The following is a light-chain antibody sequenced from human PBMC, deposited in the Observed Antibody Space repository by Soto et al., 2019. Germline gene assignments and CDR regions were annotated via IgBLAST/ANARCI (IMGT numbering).Light chain of an antibody. CDR1: SRDVGGYNY. V-gene: IGLV2-14*01. CDR2: EVN. Sequence: QSALTQPASVSESPGQSITISCTGTSRDVGGYNYVSWYQQHPGKVPKLMIYEVNNRPSGVSNRFSGSKSGNTASLTISGLQAEDEADYYCTSYTSTSTLVFGGGTKLTVL. J-gene: IGLJ3*02. CDR3: TSYTSTSTLV.